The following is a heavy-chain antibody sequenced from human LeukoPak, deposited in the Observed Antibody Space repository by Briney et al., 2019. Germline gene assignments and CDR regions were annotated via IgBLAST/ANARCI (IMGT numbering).Heavy chain of an antibody. J-gene: IGHJ4*02. Sequence: GRSLRLSCAASGFTLSSYGMHWVRQAPGKGLEWVAVISYDGSNKYYADSVKGRFTISRDNSKNTLYLQMNSLRAEDTAVYYCAKPPAGTSGYFDYWGQGTLVTVSS. CDR1: GFTLSSYG. CDR3: AKPPAGTSGYFDY. D-gene: IGHD2-2*01. CDR2: ISYDGSNK. V-gene: IGHV3-30*18.